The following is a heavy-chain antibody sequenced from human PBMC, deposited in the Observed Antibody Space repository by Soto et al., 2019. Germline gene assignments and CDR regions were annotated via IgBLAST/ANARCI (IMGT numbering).Heavy chain of an antibody. J-gene: IGHJ5*02. Sequence: SGPTLVSPTQTLTLTCIFSGFSLSTSGVGVGWIRQPPGKALEWLALIYWNDDKLYSPSLKSRLPIAKDTSKIQVVLTMTNMDPVDTATYYFTHRLNRAAGTGSNCSDPGGQGTQVTDS. D-gene: IGHD6-13*01. CDR3: THRLNRAAGTGSNCSDP. CDR1: GFSLSTSGVG. V-gene: IGHV2-5*01. CDR2: IYWNDDK.